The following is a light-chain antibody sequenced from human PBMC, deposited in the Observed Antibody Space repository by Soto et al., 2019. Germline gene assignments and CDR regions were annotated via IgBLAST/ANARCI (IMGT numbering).Light chain of an antibody. Sequence: EIVLTQSPATLSLSPGERVTLSCRASQSVSRHLVWYRQKPGQAPRLLIYDASNRATGIPARFSGSGSGTDFTLTISSLEPEDFAVYYCQHRHNWPITFGGGTKVEIK. CDR3: QHRHNWPIT. CDR2: DAS. V-gene: IGKV3-11*01. CDR1: QSVSRH. J-gene: IGKJ4*01.